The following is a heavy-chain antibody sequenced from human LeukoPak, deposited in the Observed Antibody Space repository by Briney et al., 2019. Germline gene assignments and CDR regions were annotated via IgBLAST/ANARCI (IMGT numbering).Heavy chain of an antibody. Sequence: SETLSLTCTVSGDSIRSYYWSWIRQPPGKGLEWIGYMHYSGSTNYNPSLKSRVTISLDTSKNQFSLKLSSVTAADTAVYYCARGIGATVYWGQGTLVTVSS. CDR1: GDSIRSYY. J-gene: IGHJ4*02. CDR3: ARGIGATVY. V-gene: IGHV4-59*01. CDR2: MHYSGST. D-gene: IGHD1-26*01.